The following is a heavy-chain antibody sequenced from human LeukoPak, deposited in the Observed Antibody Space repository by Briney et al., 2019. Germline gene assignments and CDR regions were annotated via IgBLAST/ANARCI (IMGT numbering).Heavy chain of an antibody. CDR2: ISSSSSYI. CDR1: GFTFSSYA. V-gene: IGHV3-21*01. Sequence: GGSLRLSCAASGFTFSSYAMNWVRQAPGKGLEWVSSISSSSSYIYYADSVKGRFTISRDNAKNSLYLQMNSLRAEDTAVYYCARDSVVAVVFDYWGQGTLVTVSS. J-gene: IGHJ4*02. CDR3: ARDSVVAVVFDY. D-gene: IGHD5-12*01.